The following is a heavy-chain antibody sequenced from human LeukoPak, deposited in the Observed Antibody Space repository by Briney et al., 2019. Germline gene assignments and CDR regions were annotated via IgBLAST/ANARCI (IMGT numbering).Heavy chain of an antibody. V-gene: IGHV3-21*01. J-gene: IGHJ4*02. CDR2: ISSSSSYI. CDR3: ARDLGRYTADY. Sequence: GGSLRLSCAASGFTFSSYSMNWVRQAPRKGLEWVSSISSSSSYIYYADSVKGLFTISRDNAKNSLYLQMNSLRAEDTAVYYCARDLGRYTADYWGQGTLVTVSS. D-gene: IGHD1-26*01. CDR1: GFTFSSYS.